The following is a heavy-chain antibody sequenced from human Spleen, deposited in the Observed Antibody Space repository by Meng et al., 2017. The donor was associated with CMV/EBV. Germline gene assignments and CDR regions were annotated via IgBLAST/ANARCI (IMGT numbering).Heavy chain of an antibody. CDR1: GGSFSGYY. J-gene: IGHJ6*02. V-gene: IGHV4-34*01. D-gene: IGHD6-6*01. CDR3: ARGDYIAASPARHPHYYYYYGMDV. Sequence: SETLSLTCAVYGGSFSGYYWSWIRQPPGKGLEWIGEINHSGSTNYNPSLKSRVTISVETSKNQFSLKLSSVTAADTAVYYCARGDYIAASPARHPHYYYYYGMDVWGQGTTVTVSS. CDR2: INHSGST.